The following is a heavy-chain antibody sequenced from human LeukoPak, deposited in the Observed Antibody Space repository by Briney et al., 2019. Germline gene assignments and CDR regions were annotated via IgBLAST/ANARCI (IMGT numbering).Heavy chain of an antibody. D-gene: IGHD5/OR15-5a*01. CDR2: IYYSGST. CDR1: GGSISSYY. CDR3: VRHVSWRDWFDP. J-gene: IGHJ5*02. Sequence: SETLSLTCTVSGGSISSYYWSWIRQPPGKGLEWIGYIYYSGSTNYNPSLKSRVTISVDTSKNQFSLKLSSVTAADTAVYYCVRHVSWRDWFDPWGQGTLVTVSS. V-gene: IGHV4-59*08.